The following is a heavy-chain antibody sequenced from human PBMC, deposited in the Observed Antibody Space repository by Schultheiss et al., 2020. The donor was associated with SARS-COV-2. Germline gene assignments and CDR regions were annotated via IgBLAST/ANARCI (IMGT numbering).Heavy chain of an antibody. CDR1: GFTFSNAW. D-gene: IGHD3-22*01. CDR2: INSDGSST. Sequence: GGSLRLSCAASGFTFSNAWMSWVRQAPGKGLEWVGRINSDGSSTSYADSVKGRFTISRDNAKNTLYLQMNSLRAEDTAVYYCARDLGGSGYPYYFDYWGQGTLVTVSS. J-gene: IGHJ4*02. CDR3: ARDLGGSGYPYYFDY. V-gene: IGHV3-74*01.